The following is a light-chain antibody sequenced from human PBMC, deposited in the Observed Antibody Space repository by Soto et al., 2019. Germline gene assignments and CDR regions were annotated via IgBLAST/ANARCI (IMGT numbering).Light chain of an antibody. CDR1: SSDIGTYNY. J-gene: IGLJ2*01. Sequence: QSVLTQPASVSGSPGQSITISCTGTSSDIGTYNYVSWYQQHPGKAPKLMIYDVTNRPSGASDRFSGSKSGNTASLTISGLQAEDEADYYCSSYTSSSTVIFGGGTKLTVL. CDR2: DVT. CDR3: SSYTSSSTVI. V-gene: IGLV2-14*03.